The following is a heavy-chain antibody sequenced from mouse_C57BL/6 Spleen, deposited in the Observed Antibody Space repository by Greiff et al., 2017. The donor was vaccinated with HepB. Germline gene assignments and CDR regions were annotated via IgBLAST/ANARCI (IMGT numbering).Heavy chain of an antibody. CDR3: ARDGYYGSSYFDY. Sequence: EVHLVESEGGLVQPGSSMKLSCTASGFTFSDYYMAWVRQVPEKGLEWVANINYDGSSTYYLDSLKSRFIISRDNAKNILYLQMSSLKSEDTATYYCARDGYYGSSYFDYWGQGTTLTVSS. J-gene: IGHJ2*01. V-gene: IGHV5-16*01. CDR1: GFTFSDYY. D-gene: IGHD1-1*01. CDR2: INYDGSST.